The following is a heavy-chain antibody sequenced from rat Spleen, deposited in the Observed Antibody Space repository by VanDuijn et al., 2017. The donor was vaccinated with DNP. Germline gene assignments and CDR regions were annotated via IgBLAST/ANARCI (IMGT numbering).Heavy chain of an antibody. CDR2: ISTSGGST. V-gene: IGHV5S23*01. J-gene: IGHJ2*01. CDR1: GFTFSDYA. Sequence: EVQLVESGGGLVQPGNSLKLSCAASGFTFSDYAMAWVRQSPKKGLEWVATISTSGGSTFYRHSVKGRFTISRDNAKNTLYLQMNSLRSEDTATYYCARGGRSYFDYWGQGVMVTVSS. D-gene: IGHD1-11*01. CDR3: ARGGRSYFDY.